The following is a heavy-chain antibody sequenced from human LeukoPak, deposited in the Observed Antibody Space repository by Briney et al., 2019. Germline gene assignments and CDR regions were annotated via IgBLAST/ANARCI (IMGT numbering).Heavy chain of an antibody. J-gene: IGHJ4*02. CDR2: INHSGST. Sequence: GSLRLSCAASGFTFSSYAMSWIRQPPGKGLEWIGEINHSGSTNYNPSLKSRVTISVDTSKNQFSLKLSSVTAANTAVYYCAREAAVAGTGYWGQGTLVTVSS. CDR3: AREAAVAGTGY. CDR1: GFTFSSYA. V-gene: IGHV4-34*01. D-gene: IGHD6-19*01.